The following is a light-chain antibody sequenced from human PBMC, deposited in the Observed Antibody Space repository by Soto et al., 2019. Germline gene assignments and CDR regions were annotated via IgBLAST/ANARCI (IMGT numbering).Light chain of an antibody. Sequence: VLTHSPATLSLFPGESATLSCRASQTVQNYLAWYQQKPGQAPRLLIYDTSNRATGVPARFSGSGSGTDFTLTISSLEPEDFAIYYCQQRYNWPPLTFGQGTRLEIK. CDR1: QTVQNY. J-gene: IGKJ5*01. CDR2: DTS. CDR3: QQRYNWPPLT. V-gene: IGKV3-11*01.